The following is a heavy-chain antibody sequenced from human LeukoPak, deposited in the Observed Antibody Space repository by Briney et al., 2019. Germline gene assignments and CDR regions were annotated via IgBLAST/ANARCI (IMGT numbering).Heavy chain of an antibody. V-gene: IGHV3-53*01. CDR1: GFTVSSNY. J-gene: IGHJ4*02. CDR3: ARGSGLTGYYNRY. Sequence: GGSLRLSCAASGFTVSSNYMSWVRQAPGKGLEWVSVIYSGGSTYYADSVKGRFTISRDNSKNTLYLQMNSLRAEDTAVYYCARGSGLTGYYNRYWGQGTLVTVSS. CDR2: IYSGGST. D-gene: IGHD3-9*01.